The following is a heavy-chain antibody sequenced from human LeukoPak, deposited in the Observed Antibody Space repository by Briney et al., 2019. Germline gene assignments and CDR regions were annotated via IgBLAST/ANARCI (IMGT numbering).Heavy chain of an antibody. Sequence: ASVKVSCKASGYTFTGYYMHWVRQAPGQGLEWMGWINPNSGGTNYAQKFQGRVTMTRDTSISTAYMELSRLRSDDTAVYYCARDYRVNYGILTGINKWGQGTLVTVSS. CDR3: ARDYRVNYGILTGINK. V-gene: IGHV1-2*02. CDR2: INPNSGGT. CDR1: GYTFTGYY. J-gene: IGHJ4*02. D-gene: IGHD3-9*01.